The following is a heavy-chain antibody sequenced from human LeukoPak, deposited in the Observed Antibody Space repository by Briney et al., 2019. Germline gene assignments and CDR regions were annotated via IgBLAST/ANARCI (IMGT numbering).Heavy chain of an antibody. Sequence: GGSLRLSCAASGFAFRTCTMNWVRQAPGKGLEWVSVIYSGGDTYYADSVKGRFTISRDNSKNTLYLQMNSLRAEDTAVYYCARPGYSTGAFDYWGQGTLVTVSS. V-gene: IGHV3-53*01. CDR3: ARPGYSTGAFDY. D-gene: IGHD6-25*01. CDR1: GFAFRTCT. CDR2: IYSGGDT. J-gene: IGHJ4*02.